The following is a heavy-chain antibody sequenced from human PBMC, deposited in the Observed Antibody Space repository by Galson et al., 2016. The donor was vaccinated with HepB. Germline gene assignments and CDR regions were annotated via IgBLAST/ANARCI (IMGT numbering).Heavy chain of an antibody. CDR2: ISETGSDR. CDR3: ASPPTY. J-gene: IGHJ4*02. V-gene: IGHV3-23*01. Sequence: SLRLSCAGSGFTLRRYVMSWVRQAPGKGPEWVSAISETGSDRYYADSVKGRFTISRDNSKNTVFLQLNSLRAEDTALYYCASPPTYWGQGTLVTVSS. CDR1: GFTLRRYV.